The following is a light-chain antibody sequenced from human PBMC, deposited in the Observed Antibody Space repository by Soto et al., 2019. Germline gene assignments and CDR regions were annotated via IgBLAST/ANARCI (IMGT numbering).Light chain of an antibody. J-gene: IGKJ5*01. CDR2: DVS. CDR1: QDIRGA. CDR3: QQFNTYPIT. Sequence: AIQLTQSPSSLSASVGDRVTITCRAGQDIRGALAWYQQKPGKPPKLLIFDVSSLQSGVPSRFSGSGSGTDFTLTISSLQPEDFATYYCQQFNTYPITFGQGTRLEIK. V-gene: IGKV1-13*02.